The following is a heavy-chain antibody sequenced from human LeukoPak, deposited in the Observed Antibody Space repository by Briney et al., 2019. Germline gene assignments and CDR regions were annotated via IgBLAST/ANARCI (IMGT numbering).Heavy chain of an antibody. CDR2: ISYDGSNK. V-gene: IGHV3-30-3*02. D-gene: IGHD3-3*01. CDR1: GFTFSSYA. Sequence: PGGSLRLSCAASGFTFSSYAMHWVRQAPGKGLEWVAVISYDGSNKYYADSVKGRFTISRDNSKNTLYLQMNSLRAEDTAVYYCAKIYYDFWSGYYPYAFDIWGQGTMVTVSS. CDR3: AKIYYDFWSGYYPYAFDI. J-gene: IGHJ3*02.